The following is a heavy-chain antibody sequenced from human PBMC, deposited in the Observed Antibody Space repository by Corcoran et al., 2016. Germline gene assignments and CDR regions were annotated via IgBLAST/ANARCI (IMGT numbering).Heavy chain of an antibody. CDR3: SESLNS. CDR1: GFSLSSSW. Sequence: EVQLVESGGGLFQPGGSLRLCCAASGFSLSSSWMDWVRQIPGKGLEWVANIKYDGSETYFVDSVKGRFTISRANAQNSLYLQMNSLKDEDTAMYYCSESLNSWGQGTLVTGSS. J-gene: IGHJ4*02. V-gene: IGHV3-7*03. CDR2: IKYDGSET.